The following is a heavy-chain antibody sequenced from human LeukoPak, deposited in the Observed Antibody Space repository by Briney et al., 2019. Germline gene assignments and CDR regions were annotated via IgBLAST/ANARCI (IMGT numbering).Heavy chain of an antibody. V-gene: IGHV1-69*02. CDR3: ANDYYDSSGYSDAFDI. D-gene: IGHD3-22*01. CDR1: GGTFSSYT. Sequence: SSVKVSCKASGGTFSSYTISWVQQAPGQGLEWMGRIIPILGIANYAQKFQGRVTITTDESTSTAYMELSSLRSEDTAVYYCANDYYDSSGYSDAFDIWGQGTMVTVSS. J-gene: IGHJ3*02. CDR2: IIPILGIA.